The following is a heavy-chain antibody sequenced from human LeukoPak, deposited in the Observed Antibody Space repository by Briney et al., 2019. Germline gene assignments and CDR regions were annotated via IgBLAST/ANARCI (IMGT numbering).Heavy chain of an antibody. CDR3: ARDREPRGSSSWYDY. D-gene: IGHD6-13*01. V-gene: IGHV3-9*01. J-gene: IGHJ4*02. Sequence: GGSLRLSCAASGFTFDDYAMHWVRQAPGKGLEWVSGISWNSGSIGYADSVKGRFTISRDNAKNSLYLQMNSLRAEDTAVYYCARDREPRGSSSWYDYWGQGTLVTVSS. CDR2: ISWNSGSI. CDR1: GFTFDDYA.